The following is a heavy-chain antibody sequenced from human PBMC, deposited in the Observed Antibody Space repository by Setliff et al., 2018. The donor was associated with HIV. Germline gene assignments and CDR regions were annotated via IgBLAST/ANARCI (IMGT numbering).Heavy chain of an antibody. CDR2: ISVYNGNT. CDR1: GGTFSSYA. V-gene: IGHV1-18*01. J-gene: IGHJ6*03. Sequence: ASVKVSCKASGGTFSSYAISWVRQATGQGLEWMGWISVYNGNTNYAQRLQGRFTISRDNSKNTRYLQMNSLRVEDTAVYYCARDPGYGPFGVLTRKGPGYYYYYMDVWGKGTTVTVPS. CDR3: ARDPGYGPFGVLTRKGPGYYYYYMDV. D-gene: IGHD3-3*01.